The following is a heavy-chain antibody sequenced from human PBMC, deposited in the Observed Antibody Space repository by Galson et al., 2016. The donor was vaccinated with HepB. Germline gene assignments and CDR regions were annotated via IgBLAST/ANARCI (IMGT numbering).Heavy chain of an antibody. CDR3: SRAAHSSGYCDVFDI. J-gene: IGHJ3*02. D-gene: IGHD3-22*01. CDR2: IWSDGIRK. CDR1: GFTFSSYG. V-gene: IGHV3-33*01. Sequence: SLRLSCAASGFTFSSYGMHWVRQAPGKGLEWVAVIWSDGIRKHYAESVTGRFTISRDNSGNTVDLQMNSQRAEDTAVYYCSRAAHSSGYCDVFDIWGQGTKVTVAS.